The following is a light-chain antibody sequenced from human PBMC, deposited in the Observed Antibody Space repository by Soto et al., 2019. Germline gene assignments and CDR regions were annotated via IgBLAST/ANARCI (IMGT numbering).Light chain of an antibody. J-gene: IGKJ5*01. V-gene: IGKV1-5*03. CDR2: KAS. Sequence: DIQMTQSPSTLSGSVGDRVTITCRASQTISSWLAWYQQKPGKAPKLLIYKASTLKSGVPSRFSGSGSGTDFTLTISGLEPEDFAVYYCQQRNNWPSFGQGTRLEIK. CDR3: QQRNNWPS. CDR1: QTISSW.